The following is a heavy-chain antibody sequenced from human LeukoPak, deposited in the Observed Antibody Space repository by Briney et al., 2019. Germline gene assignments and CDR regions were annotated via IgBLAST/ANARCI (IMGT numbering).Heavy chain of an antibody. J-gene: IGHJ6*03. V-gene: IGHV3-30*02. D-gene: IGHD3-9*01. CDR2: IRYDGSNK. CDR1: GFTFSSYG. Sequence: GGSLRLSCAASGFTFSSYGMHWVRQAPGKGLEWVAFIRYDGSNKYYADSVKGRFTISRDNSKNTLYLQMNSLRAEDTAVYYCAKAVQVYYDISSQFHGYMDVWGKGTTVTISS. CDR3: AKAVQVYYDISSQFHGYMDV.